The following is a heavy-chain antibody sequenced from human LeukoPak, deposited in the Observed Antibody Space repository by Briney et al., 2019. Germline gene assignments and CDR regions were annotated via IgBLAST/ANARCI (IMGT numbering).Heavy chain of an antibody. CDR2: ISASAGNI. D-gene: IGHD3-10*02. J-gene: IGHJ4*02. CDR3: AKRPVAVRGVIPYVDY. CDR1: GFMFRSSS. V-gene: IGHV3-23*01. Sequence: GGSLRLSCAASGFMFRSSSMSWVRQVPGKGLEWVSTISASAGNIYYADSVKGRFTISRDNSKNTLFLQMNSLRAEDTAIYYCAKRPVAVRGVIPYVDYWGQGTLVTVSS.